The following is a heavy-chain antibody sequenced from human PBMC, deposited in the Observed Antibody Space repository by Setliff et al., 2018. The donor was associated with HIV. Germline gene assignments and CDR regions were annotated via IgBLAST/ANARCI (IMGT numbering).Heavy chain of an antibody. CDR2: IHPIFGTT. CDR1: GGTFSSYI. J-gene: IGHJ4*02. Sequence: PPASVKVSCKASGGTFSSYITAWVRQAPGQGLEWMGGIHPIFGTTNYARDLMGRVSITTDESTNTAYMELSSLRSDDSAIYYCGRGIPRGTVFGVVGYFDYWGQGTPVTVSS. D-gene: IGHD3-3*01. V-gene: IGHV1-69*05. CDR3: GRGIPRGTVFGVVGYFDY.